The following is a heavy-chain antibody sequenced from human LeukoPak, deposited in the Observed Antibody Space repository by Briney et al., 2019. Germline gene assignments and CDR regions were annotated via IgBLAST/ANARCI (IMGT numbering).Heavy chain of an antibody. J-gene: IGHJ3*02. V-gene: IGHV4-34*01. CDR2: INHSGST. CDR3: AKSNGYGLIDI. Sequence: SETLSLTCTVSGGSISTFYWSWIRQPPGKGLEWIGEINHSGSTNYNPSLKSRVTISLDTSRNQFSLKLNSVTAADTAVYYCAKSNGYGLIDIWGQGTMVTVSS. CDR1: GGSISTFY. D-gene: IGHD3-10*01.